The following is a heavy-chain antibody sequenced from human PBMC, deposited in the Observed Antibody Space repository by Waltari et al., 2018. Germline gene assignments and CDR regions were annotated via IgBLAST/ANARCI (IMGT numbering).Heavy chain of an antibody. CDR3: AREDDSSGYYYHDFDY. CDR1: GFTFSSYW. CDR2: IKQDGSEK. V-gene: IGHV3-7*01. Sequence: EVQLVESGGGLVQPGGSLRLSCAASGFTFSSYWMSWVRQAPGKGLEWVANIKQDGSEKYYVDSGKGRFTISRDNAKNSLYLQMNSLRAEDTAVYYCAREDDSSGYYYHDFDYWGQGTLVTVSS. J-gene: IGHJ4*02. D-gene: IGHD3-22*01.